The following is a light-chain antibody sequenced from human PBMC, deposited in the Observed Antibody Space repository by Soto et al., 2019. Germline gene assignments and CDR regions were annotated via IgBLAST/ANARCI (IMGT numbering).Light chain of an antibody. CDR2: DVS. J-gene: IGLJ1*01. CDR1: CSDVGGYNY. V-gene: IGLV2-14*01. CDR3: SSYTSSSTLV. Sequence: LTQPTSVSASLGQSITVACAGACSDVGGYNYVSWYQQHPGKAPKLMIYDVSNRPSGVSNRFSGSKSGNTASLTISGLQAEDEADYYCSSYTSSSTLVFGTGTKVTVL.